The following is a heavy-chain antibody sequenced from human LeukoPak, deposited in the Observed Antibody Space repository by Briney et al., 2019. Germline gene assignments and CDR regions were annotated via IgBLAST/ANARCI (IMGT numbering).Heavy chain of an antibody. J-gene: IGHJ3*02. D-gene: IGHD3-10*01. CDR3: ASRVVTPDAFDI. Sequence: NRGESLKISCKGSGYSFTTYWIGWVRQMPGKGLEWMGIIYPDDSDTRYSPSFQGQVTISADKSITTAYLQWSSLKASDTAMYYCASRVVTPDAFDIWGQGTTVTVSS. CDR1: GYSFTTYW. V-gene: IGHV5-51*01. CDR2: IYPDDSDT.